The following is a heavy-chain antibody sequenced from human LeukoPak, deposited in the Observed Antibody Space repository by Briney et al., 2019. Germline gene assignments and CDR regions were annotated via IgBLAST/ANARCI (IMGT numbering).Heavy chain of an antibody. Sequence: GGSLRLSCAASGFTFSSYAMSWVRQAPGKGLEWVANIKQDGSEKYYVDSVKGRFTISRDNAKNSLYLQMNSLRAEDTAVYYCAREWDSSGYYDYWGQGTLVTVSS. CDR2: IKQDGSEK. V-gene: IGHV3-7*01. CDR1: GFTFSSYA. J-gene: IGHJ4*02. CDR3: AREWDSSGYYDY. D-gene: IGHD3-22*01.